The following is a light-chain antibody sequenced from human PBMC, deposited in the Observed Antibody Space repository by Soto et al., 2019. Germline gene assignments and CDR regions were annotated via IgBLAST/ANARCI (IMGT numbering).Light chain of an antibody. J-gene: IGKJ4*01. CDR2: DAS. CDR3: QQRGGWPLT. CDR1: QGVGRF. V-gene: IGKV3-11*01. Sequence: EIVLTQSPATLSLSPGERAALSCRASQGVGRFLAWYQQKPGQAPGLLIYDASNRATGIPARFSGSGSGTDFTLAINNLEPEDFAVYYCQQRGGWPLTFGGGTKVEIK.